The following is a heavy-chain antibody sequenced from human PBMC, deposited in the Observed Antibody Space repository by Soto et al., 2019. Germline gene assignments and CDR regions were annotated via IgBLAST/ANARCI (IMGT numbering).Heavy chain of an antibody. V-gene: IGHV3-11*01. CDR1: GFTFSDYY. CDR2: ISSGAITI. Sequence: LRLSCAASGFTFSDYYMNWIRQAPGKGLEWVSYISSGAITIYYADSVKGRFTISRDNAKNSLYLQMNSLRAEDTAVYYCAGQYSSSSVEFWGQGTLVTVSS. D-gene: IGHD6-6*01. CDR3: AGQYSSSSVEF. J-gene: IGHJ4*02.